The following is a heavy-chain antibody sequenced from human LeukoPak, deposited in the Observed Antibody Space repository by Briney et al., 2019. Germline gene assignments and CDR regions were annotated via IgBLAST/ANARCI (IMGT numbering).Heavy chain of an antibody. J-gene: IGHJ6*03. CDR3: ARGMVKYCSSTSCRRGHYMDV. Sequence: SETLSLTCAVSGGSFSGYYWSWVRQPPGKGLEWIGEINHSGSTNYNPSLKGRVTISVDTSKNQFSLKLSSVTAADTAVYYCARGMVKYCSSTSCRRGHYMDVWGKGTTVTVSS. V-gene: IGHV4-34*01. CDR1: GGSFSGYY. CDR2: INHSGST. D-gene: IGHD2-2*01.